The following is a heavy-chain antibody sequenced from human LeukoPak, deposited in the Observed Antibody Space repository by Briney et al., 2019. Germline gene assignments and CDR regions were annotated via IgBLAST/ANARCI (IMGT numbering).Heavy chain of an antibody. Sequence: SETLSLTCAVYGGSFSGYYWSWSRQPPGKGLEWIGQINHNGTTNYNPSLKSRVTISVDTSKNQLSLKLSSVTAADTAVYYCARVDTAMSAFDPWGQGTLVTVSS. CDR3: ARVDTAMSAFDP. CDR2: INHNGTT. CDR1: GGSFSGYY. D-gene: IGHD5-18*01. J-gene: IGHJ5*02. V-gene: IGHV4-34*01.